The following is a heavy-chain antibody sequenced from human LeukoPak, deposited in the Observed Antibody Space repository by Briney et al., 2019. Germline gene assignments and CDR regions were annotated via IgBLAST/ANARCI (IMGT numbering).Heavy chain of an antibody. V-gene: IGHV1-46*01. CDR1: GYTFSKYY. D-gene: IGHD2-21*02. CDR3: ARMRVTYCGGDCYLRDY. J-gene: IGHJ4*02. Sequence: ASVKVSCKASGYTFSKYYIHWVRQAPGQGLEWMGIINSNGTGTIYAQRFQGRATMLGDLSTSTVYMELSSLRSEDTAVYYCARMRVTYCGGDCYLRDYWGQGTLVTVSS. CDR2: INSNGTGT.